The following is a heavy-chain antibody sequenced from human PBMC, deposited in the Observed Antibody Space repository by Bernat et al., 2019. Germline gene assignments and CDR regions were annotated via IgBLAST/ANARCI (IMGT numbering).Heavy chain of an antibody. CDR3: ARGRPTTSYYYYYMDV. V-gene: IGHV3-33*01. D-gene: IGHD2/OR15-2a*01. CDR2: IWYDGSNK. CDR1: GFTFSSYG. J-gene: IGHJ6*03. Sequence: QVQLVESGGGVVQPGRSLRLSCAASGFTFSSYGMHWVRQAPGKGLEWVAVIWYDGSNKYYADSVKGRFTISRDNSKNTLYLQMSSLRAEDTAGYYCARGRPTTSYYYYYMDVWGKGTTVTVSS.